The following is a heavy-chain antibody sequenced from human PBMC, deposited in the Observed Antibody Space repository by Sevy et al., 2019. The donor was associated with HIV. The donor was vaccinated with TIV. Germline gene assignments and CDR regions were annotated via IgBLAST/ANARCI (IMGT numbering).Heavy chain of an antibody. CDR3: AKGDVSTSRTGVEP. D-gene: IGHD2-8*02. CDR2: IANSGDTT. V-gene: IGHV3-23*01. CDR1: GFTFSSYV. Sequence: GGSLRLSCAASGFTFSSYVMSWVRQFPGKRLEWVSSIANSGDTTAYVDSVKGRFTVSRDNSKNTLYLHMNSLRVEDTAIYYCAKGDVSTSRTGVEPWGQGTLVTVSS. J-gene: IGHJ5*02.